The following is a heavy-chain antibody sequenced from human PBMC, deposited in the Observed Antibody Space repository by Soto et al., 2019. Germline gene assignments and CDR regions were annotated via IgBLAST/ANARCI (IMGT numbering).Heavy chain of an antibody. CDR1: GFTSSRYW. CDR2: IKEDGSEK. J-gene: IGHJ1*01. V-gene: IGHV3-7*01. CDR3: GTHIRPRPLY. Sequence: EVHVGESWGVLLQPGGSLRLSCAASGFTSSRYWMSWVRQAPGKGLERVANIKEDGSEKSFVDSVKGRFTIARDNAKNSPFLQMASLRLEDTAVYYCGTHIRPRPLYWGKGTRVTVSS. D-gene: IGHD2-21*01.